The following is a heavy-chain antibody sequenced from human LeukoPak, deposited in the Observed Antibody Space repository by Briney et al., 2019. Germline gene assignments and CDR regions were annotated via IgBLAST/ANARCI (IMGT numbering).Heavy chain of an antibody. CDR1: GFTVSARY. V-gene: IGHV3-66*02. J-gene: IGHJ5*02. CDR2: IHSGGTT. CDR3: ARDVRAAGYNWFDP. D-gene: IGHD6-13*01. Sequence: GGSLRLSCAASGFTVSARYMNWVRQAPGKGLEWLSVIHSGGTTDYTDSVRGRFTISRDNSKNTLYLQMNSLRAEDTAVYYCARDVRAAGYNWFDPWGQGTLVTVSS.